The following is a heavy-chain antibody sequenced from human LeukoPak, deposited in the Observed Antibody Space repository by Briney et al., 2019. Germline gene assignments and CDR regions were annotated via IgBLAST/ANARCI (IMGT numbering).Heavy chain of an antibody. J-gene: IGHJ4*02. CDR1: GFTFSSYA. D-gene: IGHD4-17*01. CDR2: ISGSGGST. Sequence: PGGSLRLSCAASGFTFSSYAMSWVRQAPGKGLEWVSAISGSGGSTYYADSVKGRFTISRDNSKNTLYLQMSSLRAEDTAVYYCAKSSYGDYIYFDYWGQGTLVTVSS. CDR3: AKSSYGDYIYFDY. V-gene: IGHV3-23*01.